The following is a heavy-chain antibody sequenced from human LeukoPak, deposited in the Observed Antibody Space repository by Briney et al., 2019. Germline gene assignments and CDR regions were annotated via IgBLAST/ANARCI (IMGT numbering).Heavy chain of an antibody. D-gene: IGHD2-21*01. Sequence: GGSLRLSCAASGFSFGTYTMTWVRQAPGKGLECVATISGSGGNTYYTDSVQGRFTISRDNFMHTLFLQMCSLRVEDTALYYCTKGGVVSAFGYWGQGVLVTVSS. J-gene: IGHJ4*02. CDR3: TKGGVVSAFGY. CDR1: GFSFGTYT. CDR2: ISGSGGNT. V-gene: IGHV3-23*01.